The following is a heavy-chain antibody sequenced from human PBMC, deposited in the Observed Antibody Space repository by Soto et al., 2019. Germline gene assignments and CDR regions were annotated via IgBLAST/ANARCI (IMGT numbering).Heavy chain of an antibody. J-gene: IGHJ4*02. CDR1: GFTFSSYA. V-gene: IGHV3-23*01. CDR2: ISGSGGST. CDR3: AKGLAWLVLYGFDY. Sequence: EVELLESWGGLVQPGGSLRLSCAASGFTFSSYAMSWVRQAPGKGLEWVSVISGSGGSTYYADSVKGRFTISRDNSKNTLYLQMNSLRAEDTAVYYCAKGLAWLVLYGFDYWGQGTLVTVSS. D-gene: IGHD6-19*01.